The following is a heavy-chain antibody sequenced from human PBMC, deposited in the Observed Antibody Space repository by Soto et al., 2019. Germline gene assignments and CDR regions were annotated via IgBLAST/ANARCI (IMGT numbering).Heavy chain of an antibody. D-gene: IGHD3-22*01. CDR3: VREKVTMIVGFYYFDY. J-gene: IGHJ4*02. CDR2: IYAGGNT. V-gene: IGHV3-66*01. CDR1: GFTVSSNY. Sequence: EMQLVESGGGLVQPGESLRLSCAASGFTVSSNYMSWVRRAPGKGLEWVSVIYAGGNTHYADSVEGRFTISRDNSNNRLYLKMNILRAEDTAVYYCVREKVTMIVGFYYFDYWGQGTRVTVSS.